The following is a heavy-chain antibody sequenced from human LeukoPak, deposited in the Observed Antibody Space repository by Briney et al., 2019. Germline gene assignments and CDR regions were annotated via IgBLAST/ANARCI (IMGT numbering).Heavy chain of an antibody. J-gene: IGHJ6*02. CDR3: ARVEALSGTRTGRMDV. CDR1: GFPFTTYS. CDR2: ISSSSTYT. Sequence: GGSLRLSCAASGFPFTTYSMNWVRQAPGKGLEWVSAISSSSTYTYYADSVKGRFTISRDNAKNSLYLQMNSLRAEYTAVYYCARVEALSGTRTGRMDVWGQAATVTVSS. V-gene: IGHV3-21*01. D-gene: IGHD1-20*01.